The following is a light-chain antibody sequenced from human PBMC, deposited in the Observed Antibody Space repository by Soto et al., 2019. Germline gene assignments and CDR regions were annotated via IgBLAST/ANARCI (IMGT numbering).Light chain of an antibody. V-gene: IGLV2-11*01. J-gene: IGLJ1*01. CDR3: CSYAGTCTHYV. Sequence: QSVLTQPRSVSGSPGQSVTISCTGTSSDVGGYNFVSWYQQHPGKAPKLMIYDVNKRPSGVPGRFSGSKSGNTAYLTISGLHAEDEADYYCCSYAGTCTHYVFGPGTKLTVL. CDR2: DVN. CDR1: SSDVGGYNF.